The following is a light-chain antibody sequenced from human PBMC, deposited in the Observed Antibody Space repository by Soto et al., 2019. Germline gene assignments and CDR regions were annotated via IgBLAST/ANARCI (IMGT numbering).Light chain of an antibody. J-gene: IGKJ4*01. CDR1: QGISKW. Sequence: EIQVTQSAFTLSASLAATVTITCLASQGISKWLAWHQQKPGRAPKLLIYDASNLEGGVPSRFRGSVSGTEFTLTISGLQSEDFGTYYCQQSYTSPVTFGGGTKVDI. CDR2: DAS. CDR3: QQSYTSPVT. V-gene: IGKV1-5*01.